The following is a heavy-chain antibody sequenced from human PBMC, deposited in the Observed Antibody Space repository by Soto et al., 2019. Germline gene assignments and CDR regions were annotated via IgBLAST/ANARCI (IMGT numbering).Heavy chain of an antibody. J-gene: IGHJ5*02. CDR3: ARRGILWVGELSSGNWFDP. Sequence: QLQLQESGPGLVKPSETLSLTCTVSGGSISSSSYYWGWIRQPPGKGLEWIGSIYYSGSTYYNPSLKRRVPISVDTSKNQLSLTLSSVTAADTAVYYCARRGILWVGELSSGNWFDPWGQGTLVTVSS. CDR1: GGSISSSSYY. V-gene: IGHV4-39*01. CDR2: IYYSGST. D-gene: IGHD3-10*01.